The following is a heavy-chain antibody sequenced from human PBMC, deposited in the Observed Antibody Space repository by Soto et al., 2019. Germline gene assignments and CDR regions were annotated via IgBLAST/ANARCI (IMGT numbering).Heavy chain of an antibody. CDR3: ARHEGWTGPDQ. J-gene: IGHJ5*02. Sequence: PSETLSLTCAVSGGSVSIPGYSWTWIRQPPGKGLEWIAEIFHDGNTNYSPSLKSRVTISVDKSQNQFSLNVYSVTAADTAVYYCARHEGWTGPDQWGQGTLVT. CDR1: GGSVSIPGYS. CDR2: IFHDGNT. V-gene: IGHV4-30-2*01. D-gene: IGHD2-8*02.